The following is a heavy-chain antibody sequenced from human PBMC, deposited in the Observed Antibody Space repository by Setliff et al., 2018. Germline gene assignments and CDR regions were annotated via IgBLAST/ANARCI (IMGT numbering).Heavy chain of an antibody. J-gene: IGHJ5*02. CDR2: IKSKTEGGTP. Sequence: GGSLRLSCAASGFSFSNARLSWVRQAPRRGLEWVGRIKSKTEGGTPDYGTPVKGRFTISRDESKNTLYLQMNNLKTEDTAVYYCTALIRGYSGIATAGKVSWGKGTLGTVSS. CDR1: GFSFSNAR. D-gene: IGHD6-13*01. V-gene: IGHV3-15*01. CDR3: TALIRGYSGIATAGKVS.